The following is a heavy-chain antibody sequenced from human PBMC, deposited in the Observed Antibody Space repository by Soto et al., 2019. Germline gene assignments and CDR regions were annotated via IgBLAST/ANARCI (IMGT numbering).Heavy chain of an antibody. Sequence: SETLSLTCTVSGGSISSGGYYWSWIRQHPGKGLEWIGYIYYSGSTYYNPSLKSRVTISVDTSKNQFSLKLSSVTAADTAVYYCARADLPTDPPWLQLSGVLDYWGQGTLVTVSS. CDR1: GGSISSGGYY. J-gene: IGHJ4*02. V-gene: IGHV4-31*03. CDR3: ARADLPTDPPWLQLSGVLDY. D-gene: IGHD5-12*01. CDR2: IYYSGST.